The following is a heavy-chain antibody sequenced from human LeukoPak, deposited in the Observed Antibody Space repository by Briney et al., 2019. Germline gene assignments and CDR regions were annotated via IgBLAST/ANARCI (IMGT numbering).Heavy chain of an antibody. D-gene: IGHD6-19*01. Sequence: GGSLRLSCAASGFTFSSYAMSWVRQAPGKGLEWVSAISGSGGSTYYADSVKGRFTISGDNSKNTLYLQMNSLRAEDTAVYYCAGRGEVAGLWSYWGQGTLVTVSS. CDR3: AGRGEVAGLWSY. CDR1: GFTFSSYA. J-gene: IGHJ4*02. V-gene: IGHV3-23*01. CDR2: ISGSGGST.